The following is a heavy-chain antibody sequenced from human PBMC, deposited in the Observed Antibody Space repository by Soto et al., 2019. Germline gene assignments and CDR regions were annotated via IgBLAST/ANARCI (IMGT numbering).Heavy chain of an antibody. CDR1: GGSISSYY. V-gene: IGHV4-59*01. CDR3: ARASYVGYYYGMDV. D-gene: IGHD3-16*01. CDR2: IYYSGST. J-gene: IGHJ6*02. Sequence: SETLSLTCTVSGGSISSYYWSWIRQPPGKGLEWIGYIYYSGSTNYNPSLKSRVTISVDASKSQFSLKLSSVTAADTAVYYCARASYVGYYYGMDVWGQGTTVTVSS.